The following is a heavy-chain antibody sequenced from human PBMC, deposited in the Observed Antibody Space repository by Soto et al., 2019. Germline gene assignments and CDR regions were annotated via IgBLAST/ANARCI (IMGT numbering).Heavy chain of an antibody. CDR3: ATGRVYYGSEY. D-gene: IGHD3-10*01. Sequence: PSETLSLTCTVSGGSISSGDYYWSWIRQPPGKGLEWIGYIYYSGSTYYNPSLKSRVTISVDRSKNQFSLKVSSVTAADTAVYFCATGRVYYGSEYWGRGTQVTVSS. CDR2: IYYSGST. J-gene: IGHJ4*02. CDR1: GGSISSGDYY. V-gene: IGHV4-30-4*01.